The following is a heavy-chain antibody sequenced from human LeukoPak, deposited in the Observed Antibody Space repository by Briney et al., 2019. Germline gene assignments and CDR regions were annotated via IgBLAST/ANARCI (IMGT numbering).Heavy chain of an antibody. CDR3: ARGGDYYDFWSGYYNDY. D-gene: IGHD3-3*01. J-gene: IGHJ4*02. CDR1: GFTFSSYS. V-gene: IGHV3-21*01. CDR2: ISSSSSYI. Sequence: GGSQRLSCAASGFTFSSYSMNWVRQAPGKGLEWVSSISSSSSYIYYADSVKGRFTISRDNAKNSLYLQMNSLRAEDTAVYYCARGGDYYDFWSGYYNDYWGQGTLVTVSS.